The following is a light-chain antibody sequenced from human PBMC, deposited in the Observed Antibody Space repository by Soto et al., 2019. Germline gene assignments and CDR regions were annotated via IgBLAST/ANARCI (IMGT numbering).Light chain of an antibody. J-gene: IGLJ2*01. CDR1: SSDVGDYNY. CDR2: DVS. CDR3: SSYTSSGTLVL. Sequence: QSALTQPASVSGSPGQSITISCTGTSSDVGDYNYVSWYQQHPGKAPKLMIYDVSNRPSGVSNRFSGSKSGNTASLTISGLQAEDEGDYYCSSYTSSGTLVLFGGGPKLTAL. V-gene: IGLV2-14*01.